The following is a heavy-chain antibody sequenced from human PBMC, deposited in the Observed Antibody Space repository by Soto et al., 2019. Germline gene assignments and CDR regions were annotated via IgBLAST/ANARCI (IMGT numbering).Heavy chain of an antibody. CDR2: IVVGSGNT. D-gene: IGHD5-18*01. J-gene: IGHJ6*02. CDR3: EAPRREYSWGLGYGMDV. Sequence: SVKVSCKASGFTFTSSAVQWVRQARVQRLEWIGWIVVGSGNTNYAQKFQERVTITRDMSTSTAYMELSSLRSEDTAVYYCEAPRREYSWGLGYGMDVWGQGTTVTVSS. CDR1: GFTFTSSA. V-gene: IGHV1-58*01.